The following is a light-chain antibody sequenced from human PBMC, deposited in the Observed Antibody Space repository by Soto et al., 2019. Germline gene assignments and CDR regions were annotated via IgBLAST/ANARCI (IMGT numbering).Light chain of an antibody. CDR1: NSSIGAGHH. CDR3: QSFDSHVLGLL. Sequence: QSVLTQPPSVTGAPGQRVTISCSGSNSSIGAGHHVNWYQQFPGSAPKLLIYSNAARPSGVPDRFSGSKSGTSASLAITGLQAEAEADYYCQSFDSHVLGLLFGVGTKLTVL. CDR2: SNA. V-gene: IGLV1-40*01. J-gene: IGLJ2*01.